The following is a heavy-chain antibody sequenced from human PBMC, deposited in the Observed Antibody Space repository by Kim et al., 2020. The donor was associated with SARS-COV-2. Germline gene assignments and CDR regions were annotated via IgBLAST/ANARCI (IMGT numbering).Heavy chain of an antibody. J-gene: IGHJ4*02. Sequence: GGSLRLSCAASGFAFSSYSMSWVRQAPGKGLEWVAHIKQDGSGKYYVDAVKGRFTISRDNAKNSLYLQMNSLRAEDTAGYYCTRADDRLSLLGYYYFDYWGKGTLVTVSS. D-gene: IGHD3-22*01. CDR2: IKQDGSGK. CDR1: GFAFSSYS. V-gene: IGHV3-7*05. CDR3: TRADDRLSLLGYYYFDY.